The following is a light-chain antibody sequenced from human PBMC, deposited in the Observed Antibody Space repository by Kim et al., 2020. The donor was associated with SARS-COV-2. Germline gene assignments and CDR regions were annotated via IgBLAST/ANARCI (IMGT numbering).Light chain of an antibody. Sequence: APGKTARITCGGNNIGSKSVLWYQPKPGQAPVLVIYYDSDRPSGIPERFAGSNSGNTATLTISRVEAGDEADYYCQVWDSSSDHRVFGGGTQLTVL. V-gene: IGLV3-21*04. CDR1: NIGSKS. CDR2: YDS. CDR3: QVWDSSSDHRV. J-gene: IGLJ3*02.